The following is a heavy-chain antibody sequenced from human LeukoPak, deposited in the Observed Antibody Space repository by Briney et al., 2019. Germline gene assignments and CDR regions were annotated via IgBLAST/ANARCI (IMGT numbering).Heavy chain of an antibody. CDR3: AKLTNSGSFEFDY. V-gene: IGHV3-23*01. D-gene: IGHD1-26*01. Sequence: PGGSLRLACAASGFTFSSYAMSWVRQAPGKGLEWVSAISGSGGSTYYADSVKGRFTISRDNSKNTLYLQMNSLRAEDTAVYYCAKLTNSGSFEFDYWGQGTLVTVSS. J-gene: IGHJ4*02. CDR1: GFTFSSYA. CDR2: ISGSGGST.